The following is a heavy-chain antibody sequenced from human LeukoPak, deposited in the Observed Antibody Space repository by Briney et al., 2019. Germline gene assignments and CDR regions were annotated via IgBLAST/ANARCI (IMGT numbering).Heavy chain of an antibody. V-gene: IGHV1-46*01. CDR2: INPSGGRT. CDR3: ARDRGLRWFSAHAFDI. D-gene: IGHD4-23*01. Sequence: ASGKVSGKAAGYTFTNYGISWVRQAPGQGVEWMGIINPSGGRTSYAQKFQGRVTMTRDTSTSTVYMELSSLRSEDTAVYYCARDRGLRWFSAHAFDIWGQGTLVTVSS. CDR1: GYTFTNYG. J-gene: IGHJ3*02.